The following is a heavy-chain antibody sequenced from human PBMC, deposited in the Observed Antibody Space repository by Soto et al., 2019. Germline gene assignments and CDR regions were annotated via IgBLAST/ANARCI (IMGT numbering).Heavy chain of an antibody. Sequence: PGGSLILSCSASGFTFSTYPMHWVRQAPGKGLEYVSAITNNGINTYYADSVKGRFTISRDNSKNMLYLQMRSLRVDDTAVYFCVKSVNGSYFYWGQGTLVTVSS. J-gene: IGHJ4*02. CDR2: ITNNGINT. CDR3: VKSVNGSYFY. V-gene: IGHV3-64D*06. D-gene: IGHD1-26*01. CDR1: GFTFSTYP.